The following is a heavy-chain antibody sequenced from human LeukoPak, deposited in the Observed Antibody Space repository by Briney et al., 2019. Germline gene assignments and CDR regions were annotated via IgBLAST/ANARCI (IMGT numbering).Heavy chain of an antibody. CDR3: ARGGTMVRGVPVHNWFDP. Sequence: ASVKVSCKASGYTFTSYGISWVRQAPGQGLEWMGWISAYNGNTNYAQKLQGRVTMTTDTSTSTAYMELRSLRSDDTAVYYCARGGTMVRGVPVHNWFDPWGQGTLVTVSS. J-gene: IGHJ5*02. V-gene: IGHV1-18*04. CDR2: ISAYNGNT. D-gene: IGHD3-10*01. CDR1: GYTFTSYG.